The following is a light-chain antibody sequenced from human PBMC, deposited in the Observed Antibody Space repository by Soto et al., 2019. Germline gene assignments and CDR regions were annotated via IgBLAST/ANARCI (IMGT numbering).Light chain of an antibody. CDR1: QGIRND. Sequence: DIQMTQSPSSLSASVGDRVNITCRASQGIRNDLGWLQQKPGKAPKLLIYDASSLESGVPSRFSGSGSGTEFTLTISSLQPDDFATYYCQQYNSYSYTFGQGTKLEIK. CDR3: QQYNSYSYT. CDR2: DAS. V-gene: IGKV1-17*01. J-gene: IGKJ2*01.